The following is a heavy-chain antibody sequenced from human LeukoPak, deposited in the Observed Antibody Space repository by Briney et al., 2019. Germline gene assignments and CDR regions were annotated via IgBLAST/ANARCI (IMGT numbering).Heavy chain of an antibody. J-gene: IGHJ4*02. CDR1: GDSISSYY. Sequence: PSETLSLTCAVSGDSISSYYWSWIRQPPGKGLEWIGYISNSGSTNYNPSLKRRVSISADTAKNQISLRLWSVTAADTAVYFCARDTQVGATKQGFHYWGQGTLVTVAS. D-gene: IGHD1-26*01. V-gene: IGHV4-59*01. CDR2: ISNSGST. CDR3: ARDTQVGATKQGFHY.